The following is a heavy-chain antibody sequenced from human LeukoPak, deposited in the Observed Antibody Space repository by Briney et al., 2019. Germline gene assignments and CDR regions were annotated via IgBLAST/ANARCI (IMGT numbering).Heavy chain of an antibody. CDR2: ISGSGGST. Sequence: PGGSLRLSCAASGFTFSSYAMSWVRQAPGKGLEWVSAISGSGGSTYYADSVKGRFTISRDNSKNTLYLQMNSLRAEDTAVYYCAKVAHPSTYYDFWSGYYNYWGQGTLVTVSS. V-gene: IGHV3-23*01. CDR3: AKVAHPSTYYDFWSGYYNY. CDR1: GFTFSSYA. J-gene: IGHJ4*02. D-gene: IGHD3-3*01.